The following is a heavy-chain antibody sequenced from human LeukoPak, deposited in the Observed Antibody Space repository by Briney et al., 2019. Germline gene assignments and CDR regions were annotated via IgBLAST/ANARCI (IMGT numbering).Heavy chain of an antibody. D-gene: IGHD3-22*01. Sequence: PSETLSLTCSVSGYSFISGFYWGWIRQPPGKGLEWIGSMSHSGSTYYNPSLKSRVTISVDTSKNQFSLKLNSVTAADTAVYYCARANYYDSSGYSRGAFDIWGQGTMVTVSS. CDR2: MSHSGST. V-gene: IGHV4-38-2*02. CDR1: GYSFISGFY. J-gene: IGHJ3*02. CDR3: ARANYYDSSGYSRGAFDI.